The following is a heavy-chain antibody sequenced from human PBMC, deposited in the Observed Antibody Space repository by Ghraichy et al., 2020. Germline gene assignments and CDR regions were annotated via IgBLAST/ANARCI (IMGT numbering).Heavy chain of an antibody. CDR2: IYYSGST. CDR3: ARPPLEGLEGAHYFDY. J-gene: IGHJ4*02. Sequence: SETPSLTCTVSGGSISSSSYYWGWIRQPPGKGLEWIGSIYYSGSTYYNPSLKSRVTISVDTSKNQFSLKLSSVTAADTAVYYCARPPLEGLEGAHYFDYWGQGTLVTVSS. D-gene: IGHD1-1*01. V-gene: IGHV4-39*01. CDR1: GGSISSSSYY.